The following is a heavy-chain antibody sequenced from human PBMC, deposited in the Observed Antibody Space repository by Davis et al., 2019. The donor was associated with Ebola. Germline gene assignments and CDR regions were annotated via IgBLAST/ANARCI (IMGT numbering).Heavy chain of an antibody. J-gene: IGHJ4*02. V-gene: IGHV3-11*01. CDR3: ARMRGGFDT. Sequence: GESLKISCAVSGFTFSDYYMTWVRQAPGKGLEWISYINSDGLKTFYADSVMGRFIVSRDNAGNSLFLQMDSLRADDTGTYWCARMRGGFDTWGQGTLVTVSS. D-gene: IGHD3-10*01. CDR2: INSDGLKT. CDR1: GFTFSDYY.